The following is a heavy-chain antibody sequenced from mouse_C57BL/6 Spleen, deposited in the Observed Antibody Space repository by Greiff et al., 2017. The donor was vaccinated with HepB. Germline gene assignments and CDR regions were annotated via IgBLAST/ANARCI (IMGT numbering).Heavy chain of an antibody. Sequence: VQLKQSGPELVKPGASVKISCKASGYAFSSSWMNWVKQRPGKGLEWIGRIYPGDGDTNYNGKFKGKATLTADKSSSTAYMQLSSLTSEDSAVYFCARGVDYDRFAYWGQGTLVTVSA. D-gene: IGHD2-4*01. V-gene: IGHV1-82*01. CDR1: GYAFSSSW. CDR2: IYPGDGDT. CDR3: ARGVDYDRFAY. J-gene: IGHJ3*01.